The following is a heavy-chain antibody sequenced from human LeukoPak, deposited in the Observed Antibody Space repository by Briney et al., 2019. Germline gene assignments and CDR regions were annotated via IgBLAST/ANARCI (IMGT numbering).Heavy chain of an antibody. CDR2: INPNSGGT. CDR3: ARARITMVRGVITPDY. D-gene: IGHD3-10*01. Sequence: ASVKVSCKASGYTFTSYDINWVRQATGQGLEWMGRINPNSGGTNYAQKFQGRVTMTRDTSISTAYMELSRLRSDDTAVYYCARARITMVRGVITPDYWGQGTLVTVSS. J-gene: IGHJ4*02. V-gene: IGHV1-2*06. CDR1: GYTFTSYD.